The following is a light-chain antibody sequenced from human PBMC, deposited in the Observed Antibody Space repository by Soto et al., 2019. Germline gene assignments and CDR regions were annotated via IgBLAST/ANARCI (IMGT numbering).Light chain of an antibody. CDR3: QQYNSYQWT. V-gene: IGKV1-5*01. CDR2: EAS. CDR1: QTISTW. J-gene: IGKJ1*01. Sequence: DIQMTQSSSTLSGSVGDRVTITCRASQTISTWLAWYQQKPGKAPKVLIYEASKLESGVPSRLSGSGSGTEFTLTISTLQPDNVATYYCQQYNSYQWTFGQGTKVDIK.